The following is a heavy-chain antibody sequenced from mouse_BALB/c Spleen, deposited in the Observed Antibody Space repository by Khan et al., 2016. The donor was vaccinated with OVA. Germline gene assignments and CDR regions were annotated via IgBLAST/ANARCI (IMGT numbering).Heavy chain of an antibody. J-gene: IGHJ1*01. V-gene: IGHV3-2*02. CDR2: ISYSGST. Sequence: EVQLQESGPGLVKPSQSLSLTCPVTGSSITSDYAWNWIRQFPGNKLEWMGYISYSGSTYHNPSLKSRISVTRDTSKNQFFLQLNSVTTEDTATYYCARRVLLLYWYFDVWGAGTTVTVSS. D-gene: IGHD1-1*01. CDR3: ARRVLLLYWYFDV. CDR1: GSSITSDYA.